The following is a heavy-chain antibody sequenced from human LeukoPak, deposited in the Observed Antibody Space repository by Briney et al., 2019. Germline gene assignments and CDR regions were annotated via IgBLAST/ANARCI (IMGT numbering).Heavy chain of an antibody. J-gene: IGHJ4*02. Sequence: PSQSLSLTCTVSGGSISSGDYYWSWIRQPPGKGLEWIGYIYYSGSTYYNPSLKSRVTISVDTSKNQFSLKLSSVTAADTAVYYCARGRAWYTVVAPCYFDYWGQGTLVTVSS. CDR2: IYYSGST. CDR3: ARGRAWYTVVAPCYFDY. V-gene: IGHV4-30-4*08. D-gene: IGHD4-23*01. CDR1: GGSISSGDYY.